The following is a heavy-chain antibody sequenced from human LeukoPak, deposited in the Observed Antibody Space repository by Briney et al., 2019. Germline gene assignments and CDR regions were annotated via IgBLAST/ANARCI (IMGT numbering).Heavy chain of an antibody. D-gene: IGHD2-15*01. J-gene: IGHJ4*02. Sequence: GGSLRLSCAASGFTFSNYAMSWVRQAPGEGMEWVSGISGRGGEYYADSVKGRFTISRDNSKNTLYLQMNSLRAEDTAVYYCARELLSRENYFDYWGQGTLVTVSS. CDR1: GFTFSNYA. V-gene: IGHV3-23*01. CDR2: ISGRGGE. CDR3: ARELLSRENYFDY.